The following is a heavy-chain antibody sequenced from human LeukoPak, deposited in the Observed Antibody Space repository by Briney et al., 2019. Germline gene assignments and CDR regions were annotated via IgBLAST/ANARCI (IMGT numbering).Heavy chain of an antibody. CDR1: GYTFTGYY. CDR2: INAGNGNT. CDR3: ARGPYYYDSSGYYYAPGFDY. J-gene: IGHJ4*02. Sequence: ASVKVSCKASGYTFTGYYMHWVRQAPGQGLEWMGWINAGNGNTKYSQEFQGRVTITRDTSASTAYMELSSLRSEDTAVYYCARGPYYYDSSGYYYAPGFDYWGQGTLVTVSS. V-gene: IGHV1-3*03. D-gene: IGHD3-22*01.